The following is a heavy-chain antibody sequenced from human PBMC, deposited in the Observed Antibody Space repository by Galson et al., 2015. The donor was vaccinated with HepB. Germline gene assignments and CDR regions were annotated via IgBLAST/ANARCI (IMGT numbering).Heavy chain of an antibody. J-gene: IGHJ6*03. V-gene: IGHV3-7*01. Sequence: SLRLSCAASGFTFSSYWMSWVRQAPGKGLEWVANIKQDGSEKYYVDSVKGRFTISRDNAKNSLYLQMNSLRAEDTAVYYCARDSDYDFWSGSFTYYYYYYMDVWGKGTTVTVSS. CDR2: IKQDGSEK. CDR1: GFTFSSYW. D-gene: IGHD3-3*01. CDR3: ARDSDYDFWSGSFTYYYYYYMDV.